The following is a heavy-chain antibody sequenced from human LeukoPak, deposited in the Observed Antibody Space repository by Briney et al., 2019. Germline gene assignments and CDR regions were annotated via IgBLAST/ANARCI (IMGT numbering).Heavy chain of an antibody. V-gene: IGHV3-23*01. J-gene: IGHJ3*02. CDR2: ISGSGGST. CDR3: AKDGSPDAFDI. D-gene: IGHD2-2*03. Sequence: VSAISGSGGSTYYADSVKGRFTISRDNSKNTLYLQMNSLGAEDTAVYYCAKDGSPDAFDIWGQGTMVTVSS.